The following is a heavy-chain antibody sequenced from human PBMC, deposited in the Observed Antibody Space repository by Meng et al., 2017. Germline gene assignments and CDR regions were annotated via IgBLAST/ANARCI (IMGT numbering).Heavy chain of an antibody. CDR1: GYTFTSYY. Sequence: HVQLVQSGAEVKKPGDSVKISCKASGYTFTSYYIHWVRQAPGQGLEWMGIINPSGGSTSYAQKFQGRVTMTRDTSTSTVYMELSSLRSEDTAVYYCARDWYDSSGYYLVWGQGTLVTVSS. V-gene: IGHV1-46*01. CDR3: ARDWYDSSGYYLV. D-gene: IGHD3-22*01. J-gene: IGHJ4*02. CDR2: INPSGGST.